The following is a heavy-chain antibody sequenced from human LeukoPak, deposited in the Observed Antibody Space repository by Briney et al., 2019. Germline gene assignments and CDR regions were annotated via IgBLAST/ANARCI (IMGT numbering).Heavy chain of an antibody. CDR1: GYTFTSYD. D-gene: IGHD7-27*01. Sequence: ASVKVSCKASGYTFTSYDINWVRQATGQGLEWMGWMNPNSGNTGYAQKFQGRVTMTRDTSISTAYMELSRLRSDDTAVYYCAREPPELGSPDYWGQGTLVTVSS. CDR3: AREPPELGSPDY. V-gene: IGHV1-8*02. J-gene: IGHJ4*02. CDR2: MNPNSGNT.